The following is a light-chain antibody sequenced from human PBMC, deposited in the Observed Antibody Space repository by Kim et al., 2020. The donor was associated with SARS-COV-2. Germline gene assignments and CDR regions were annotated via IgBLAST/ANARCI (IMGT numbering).Light chain of an antibody. CDR2: GAS. CDR3: QQYGSSALT. J-gene: IGKJ4*01. Sequence: EIVLTQSPGTLSLSPGERATLSCRASQSVSSSSLGWYQQKPGQAPRLLIYGASSRATGIPDRFSGSGSGTDFTLTISRLEPEDFAVYYWQQYGSSALTFGGGTKVDIK. CDR1: QSVSSSS. V-gene: IGKV3-20*01.